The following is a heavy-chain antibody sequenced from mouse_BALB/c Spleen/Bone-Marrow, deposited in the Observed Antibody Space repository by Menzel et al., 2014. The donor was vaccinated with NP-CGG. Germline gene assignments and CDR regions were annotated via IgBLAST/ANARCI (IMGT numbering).Heavy chain of an antibody. D-gene: IGHD1-1*01. CDR1: GYTFTNYW. V-gene: IGHV1-74*01. Sequence: QVQLPQSAPELVRPGASAKLSCKASGYTFTNYWMNWVKQRPEQGLEWIGRIDPYDSETHSNQKFKDKAILTVDKSSSTSDMQLSSLTSEDSAVYYCARWGTTVVDYFDVWVAGTTVTVTS. CDR2: IDPYDSET. J-gene: IGHJ1*02. CDR3: ARWGTTVVDYFDV.